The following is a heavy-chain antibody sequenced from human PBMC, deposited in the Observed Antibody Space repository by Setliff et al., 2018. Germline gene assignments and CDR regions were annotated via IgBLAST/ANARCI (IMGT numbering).Heavy chain of an antibody. CDR2: ISAYNGNT. D-gene: IGHD3-22*01. CDR3: ARDRSGAGDYYDSSGYYDY. Sequence: GAAVKVPCKASGYTLTSYGISWVRQAPGQGLEWMGWISAYNGNTNYAQKLQGRVTMTTDTSTSTAYMELRSLRSDDTAVYYCARDRSGAGDYYDSSGYYDYWGQGTLVTVSS. V-gene: IGHV1-18*01. J-gene: IGHJ4*02. CDR1: GYTLTSYG.